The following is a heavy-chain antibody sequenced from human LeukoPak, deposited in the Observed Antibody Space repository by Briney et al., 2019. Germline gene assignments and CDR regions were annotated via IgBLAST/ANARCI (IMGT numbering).Heavy chain of an antibody. CDR1: GGSFSGYY. Sequence: PSETLSLTCAVYGGSFSGYYWSWIRQPPGKGLEWIGYIYHSGSTYYNPSLKSRVTISVDRSKNQFSLKLSSVTAADTAVYYCAREDPNCTDGVCYGFDPWGQGSLVTVSS. J-gene: IGHJ5*02. D-gene: IGHD2-8*01. CDR3: AREDPNCTDGVCYGFDP. V-gene: IGHV4-34*01. CDR2: IYHSGST.